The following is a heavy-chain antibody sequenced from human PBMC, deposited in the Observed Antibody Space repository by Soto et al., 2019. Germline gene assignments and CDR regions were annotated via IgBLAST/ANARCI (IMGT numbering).Heavy chain of an antibody. CDR2: ISYDGSNK. V-gene: IGHV3-30*18. CDR1: GFTFSSYG. Sequence: GALRLSCAASGFTFSSYGMHWVRQAPGKGLEWVAVISYDGSNKYYADSVKGRFTISRDNSKNTLYLQMNSLRAEDTAVYYCAKGYYYYGMEVWGQGTTVTVSS. CDR3: AKGYYYYGMEV. J-gene: IGHJ6*02.